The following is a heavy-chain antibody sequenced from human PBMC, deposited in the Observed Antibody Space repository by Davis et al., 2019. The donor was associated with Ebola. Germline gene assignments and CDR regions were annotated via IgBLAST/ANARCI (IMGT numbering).Heavy chain of an antibody. J-gene: IGHJ6*04. V-gene: IGHV3-21*01. Sequence: GESLKISCAASGFTFSTYSMSWVRQAPGKGLEWVSSISSDSDYIYYADSAKGRFTISRDNSKNTLYLQMNSLRAEDTAVYYCANDRQGERDMVTYYYYGMDVWGKGTTVTVSS. CDR2: ISSDSDYI. CDR1: GFTFSTYS. D-gene: IGHD5-18*01. CDR3: ANDRQGERDMVTYYYYGMDV.